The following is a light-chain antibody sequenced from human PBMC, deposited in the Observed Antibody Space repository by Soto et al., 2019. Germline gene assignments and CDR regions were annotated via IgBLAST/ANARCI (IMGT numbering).Light chain of an antibody. J-gene: IGLJ7*01. CDR2: SNN. V-gene: IGLV1-44*01. CDR1: SSNIGGNT. CDR3: AAWDDRLSGPV. Sequence: QSALTQPPSASGTPGQRVTISCSGSSSNIGGNTVNWYQQHPGTVPKLLIYSNNLRPSGVPDRFSGSKSGTSASLAISGRQSEDEADYYCAAWDDRLSGPVFGGGTQLTVL.